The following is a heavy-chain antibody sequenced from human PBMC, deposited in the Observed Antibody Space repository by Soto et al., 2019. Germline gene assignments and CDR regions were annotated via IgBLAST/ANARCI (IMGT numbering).Heavy chain of an antibody. CDR1: GYSFTSYW. CDR3: AITPAGASLPFDY. D-gene: IGHD2-2*01. Sequence: GESLKISCKGSGYSFTSYWISWVRQMPGKGLEWMGRIDPSDSYTNYSPSFQGHVTISADKSISTAYLQWSSLKASDTAMYYCAITPAGASLPFDYWGQGTLVTVSS. CDR2: IDPSDSYT. J-gene: IGHJ4*02. V-gene: IGHV5-10-1*01.